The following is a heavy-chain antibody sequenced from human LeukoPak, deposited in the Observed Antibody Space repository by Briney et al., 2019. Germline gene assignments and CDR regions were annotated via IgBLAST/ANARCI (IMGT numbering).Heavy chain of an antibody. CDR1: GYSFTSYW. V-gene: IGHV5-51*01. Sequence: GESLKISCKGSGYSFTSYWIGWVRQMPGKGLEWMGIIYPGDSDTRYSPSFQGQVTISADKSISTAYLQWSSLKASDSAMYYCARHSSGELERPRHLDYWGQGTLVTVSS. CDR2: IYPGDSDT. D-gene: IGHD1-1*01. J-gene: IGHJ4*02. CDR3: ARHSSGELERPRHLDY.